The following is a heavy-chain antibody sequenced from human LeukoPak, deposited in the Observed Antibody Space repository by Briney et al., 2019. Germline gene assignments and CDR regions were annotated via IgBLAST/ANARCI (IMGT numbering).Heavy chain of an antibody. CDR3: AKCLGLNPRSSFDY. J-gene: IGHJ4*02. V-gene: IGHV3-23*01. CDR1: GFAFSSYA. CDR2: ISGSGGST. D-gene: IGHD1-26*01. Sequence: GGSLRLSCAASGFAFSSYAMSWVRQAPGKGLEWVSAISGSGGSTYYADSVKGRFTISRDNSKNTLYLQMNSLRAEDTAVYYCAKCLGLNPRSSFDYWGQGTLVTVSS.